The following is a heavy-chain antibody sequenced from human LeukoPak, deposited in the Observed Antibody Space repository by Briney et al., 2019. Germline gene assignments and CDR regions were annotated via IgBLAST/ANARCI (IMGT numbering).Heavy chain of an antibody. CDR2: ISPYTTKT. D-gene: IGHD1-26*01. V-gene: IGHV1-18*01. J-gene: IGHJ6*03. CDR3: AREGGVGPTAPPDYYSYQMDV. CDR1: GYTFISYG. Sequence: ASVKVSCKASGYTFISYGITWVRQAPGQGLEWMGWISPYTTKTDYAQSLQGRVAMTTDTSTSTAYMELRSLRSDDTAVYYCAREGGVGPTAPPDYYSYQMDVWGKGTTVTVSS.